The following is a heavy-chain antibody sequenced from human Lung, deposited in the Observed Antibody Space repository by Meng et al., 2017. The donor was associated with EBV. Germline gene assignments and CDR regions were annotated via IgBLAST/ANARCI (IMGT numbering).Heavy chain of an antibody. V-gene: IGHV1-18*01. CDR3: ASGTPGRSYCDY. CDR1: GYTFGSYG. Sequence: HVHLLQSGPEVKKPGASVRVSCKASGYTFGSYGICGVRQAPGQGLEWMGWFVNYVDTYPAPKFQGRVTMTTDTHTNTAFMELRSLTSDDTAVYYCASGTPGRSYCDYWGQGTLVTVSS. CDR2: FVNYVDT. D-gene: IGHD2-15*01. J-gene: IGHJ4*02.